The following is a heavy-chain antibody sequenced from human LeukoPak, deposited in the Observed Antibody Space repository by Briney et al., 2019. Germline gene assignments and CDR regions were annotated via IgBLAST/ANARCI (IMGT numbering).Heavy chain of an antibody. CDR2: ISYDGSNK. Sequence: GGSLRLSCAASGFTFSSYGMRWVRQAPGKGLEWVAVISYDGSNKYYADSVKGRFTISRDNSKNTLYLQMNSLRAEDTAVYYCAKDASYDSSGYYPDAFDIWGQGTMVTVSS. CDR1: GFTFSSYG. CDR3: AKDASYDSSGYYPDAFDI. J-gene: IGHJ3*02. D-gene: IGHD3-22*01. V-gene: IGHV3-30*18.